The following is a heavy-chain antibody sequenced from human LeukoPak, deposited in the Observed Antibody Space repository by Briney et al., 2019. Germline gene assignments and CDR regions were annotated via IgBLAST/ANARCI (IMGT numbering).Heavy chain of an antibody. CDR2: ISAYNGNT. J-gene: IGHJ5*02. CDR1: GYTFTSYG. V-gene: IGHV1-18*01. Sequence: EASVKVSCKASGYTFTSYGISWVRQAPGQGLEWMGWISAYNGNTNYAQKLQGRVTMTTDTSTSTAYMELSRLRSDDTAVYYCAREGYYYDSSSPEQHQNWFDPWGQGTLVTVSS. D-gene: IGHD3-22*01. CDR3: AREGYYYDSSSPEQHQNWFDP.